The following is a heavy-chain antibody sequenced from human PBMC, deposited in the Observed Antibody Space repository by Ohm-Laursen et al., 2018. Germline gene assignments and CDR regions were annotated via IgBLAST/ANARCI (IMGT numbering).Heavy chain of an antibody. V-gene: IGHV3-11*01. CDR1: GFIFTDYY. Sequence: SLRLSCAASGFIFTDYYMSWIRQAPGRGLEWVSHISYSGTSIYYADSVKGQFTISRDNAKNSLYLQMNSLRAEDTAVYYWARVYGSYCSDYWGQGTLVTVSS. CDR2: ISYSGTSI. CDR3: ARVYGSYCSDY. D-gene: IGHD1-26*01. J-gene: IGHJ4*02.